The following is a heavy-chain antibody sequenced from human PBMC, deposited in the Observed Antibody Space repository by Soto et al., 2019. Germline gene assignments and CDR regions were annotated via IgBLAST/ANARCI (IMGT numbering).Heavy chain of an antibody. Sequence: QVQLVQSGAEVKKPGASVKVSCKASGYTFTSYDINWVRQATGQGLEWMGWMNPNSGNTGYAQKFQGRVTMTRNTSISTASMELSSLRSEDTAVYYCARYMTTVTTLVGDYGMDVWGQGTTVTVSS. J-gene: IGHJ6*02. CDR3: ARYMTTVTTLVGDYGMDV. V-gene: IGHV1-8*01. CDR1: GYTFTSYD. D-gene: IGHD4-17*01. CDR2: MNPNSGNT.